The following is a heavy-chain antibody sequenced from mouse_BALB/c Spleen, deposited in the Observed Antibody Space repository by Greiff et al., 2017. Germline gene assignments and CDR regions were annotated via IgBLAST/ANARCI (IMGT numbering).Heavy chain of an antibody. CDR1: GYTFSSYW. CDR2: ILPGSGST. J-gene: IGHJ4*01. Sequence: QVQLQQSGAELMKPGASVKISCKATGYTFSSYWIEWVKQRPGHGLEWIGEILPGSGSTNYNEKFKGKATFTADTSSNTAYMQLSSLTSEDSAVYYCARRGPSYYGHAMDYWGQGTSVTVSS. CDR3: ARRGPSYYGHAMDY. V-gene: IGHV1-9*01. D-gene: IGHD1-2*01.